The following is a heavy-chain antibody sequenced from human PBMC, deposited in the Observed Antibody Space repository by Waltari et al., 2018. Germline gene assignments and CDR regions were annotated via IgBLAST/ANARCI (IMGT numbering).Heavy chain of an antibody. V-gene: IGHV3-49*03. CDR2: IKNKAYAETT. Sequence: EVQLVESGGGLVQPGRSLRLSCSASGFTFGDYAMSWFRQAPGKGLEWLAFIKNKAYAETTSYAASVRGRFTISSDDSKSMAYLQMDSLKSEDTAIYYCFVLWRGKPCGQGTLVTVSS. CDR3: FVLWRGKP. D-gene: IGHD3-3*01. CDR1: GFTFGDYA. J-gene: IGHJ5*02.